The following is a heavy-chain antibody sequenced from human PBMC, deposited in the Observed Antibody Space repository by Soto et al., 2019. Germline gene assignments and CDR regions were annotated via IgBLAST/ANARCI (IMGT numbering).Heavy chain of an antibody. Sequence: QVQLQESGPGLVKPSETLSLTCSVSGGSFSGYYWSWIRQPPGKGLEWIGDLYYCGSPIYNPSLKGRVTISVDGARNHFSWKLKSVTAADTGVYYCAREYYYDSSGIGFDDWGQGALVLVSS. CDR1: GGSFSGYY. D-gene: IGHD3-22*01. CDR3: AREYYYDSSGIGFDD. J-gene: IGHJ4*02. CDR2: LYYCGSP. V-gene: IGHV4-59*01.